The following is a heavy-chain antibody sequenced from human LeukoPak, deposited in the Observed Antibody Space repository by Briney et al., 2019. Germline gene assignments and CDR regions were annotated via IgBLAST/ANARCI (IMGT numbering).Heavy chain of an antibody. D-gene: IGHD3-3*01. J-gene: IGHJ4*02. V-gene: IGHV1-2*02. CDR2: INPKSGGT. Sequence: ASVKVSCKASGYTFTGYYMHWVRQAPGQGLEWMGWINPKSGGTNYAQKFQGRVTMTRDTSISTAYMELSRMTSDDTAVYYCATSGGTSGPELDCWGQGTLVTVSP. CDR1: GYTFTGYY. CDR3: ATSGGTSGPELDC.